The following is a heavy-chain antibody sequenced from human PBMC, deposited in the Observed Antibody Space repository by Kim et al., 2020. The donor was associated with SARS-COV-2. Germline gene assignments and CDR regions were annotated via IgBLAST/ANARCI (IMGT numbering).Heavy chain of an antibody. D-gene: IGHD3-22*01. V-gene: IGHV1-24*01. Sequence: ASVKVSCKVSGYTLSKLSMHWVRQAPGKGLEWMGGSDPEDGKKIYAQRFQGRVTMTDDTSTHTAYMDLRSLRSDDTAVSYCATRFTMSDGTYFDSWGQGT. CDR2: SDPEDGKK. CDR1: GYTLSKLS. J-gene: IGHJ4*02. CDR3: ATRFTMSDGTYFDS.